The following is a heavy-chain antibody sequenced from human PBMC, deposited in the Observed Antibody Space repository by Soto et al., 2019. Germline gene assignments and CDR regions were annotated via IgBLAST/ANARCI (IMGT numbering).Heavy chain of an antibody. Sequence: QVQLVQSGAEVRKPGASVKVSCKASGYSFTDYFVHWVRQAPGQGPEWMGIINPDGGTTGYAQKFQGRVTLTSDTSTNTLYLELRGLTSDDTAVYYCASLIGVDVLRDYWGQETRVTVSS. CDR3: ASLIGVDVLRDY. V-gene: IGHV1-46*01. CDR2: INPDGGTT. CDR1: GYSFTDYF. J-gene: IGHJ4*02. D-gene: IGHD2-21*01.